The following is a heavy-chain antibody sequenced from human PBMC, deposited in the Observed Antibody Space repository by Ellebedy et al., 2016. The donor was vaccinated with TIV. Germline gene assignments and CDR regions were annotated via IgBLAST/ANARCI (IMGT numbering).Heavy chain of an antibody. CDR1: GYTFTSYD. CDR2: MNPNSGNT. V-gene: IGHV1-8*01. CDR3: ARGSHLQPWFGDWTTSNWFDP. D-gene: IGHD3-10*01. J-gene: IGHJ5*02. Sequence: ASVKVSXXASGYTFTSYDINWVRQATGQGLEWMGWMNPNSGNTGYAQKFQGRVTMTRNTSISTAYMELSSLRSEDTAVYYCARGSHLQPWFGDWTTSNWFDPWGQGTLVTVSS.